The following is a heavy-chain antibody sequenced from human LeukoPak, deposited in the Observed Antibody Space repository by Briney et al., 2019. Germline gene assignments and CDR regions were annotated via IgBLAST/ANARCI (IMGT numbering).Heavy chain of an antibody. CDR1: GVSFSGYY. CDR3: ARGASYSSGWLPIYFQH. J-gene: IGHJ1*01. Sequence: PSETLSLTCAVYGVSFSGYYWGWIRQHPGKGLEWSGENDHGGRNNYNPSLKGRVTISGDTSKTPFSLKLSSETAADTAVYYCARGASYSSGWLPIYFQHWGQGTLVSVPS. CDR2: NDHGGRN. D-gene: IGHD6-19*01. V-gene: IGHV4-34*01.